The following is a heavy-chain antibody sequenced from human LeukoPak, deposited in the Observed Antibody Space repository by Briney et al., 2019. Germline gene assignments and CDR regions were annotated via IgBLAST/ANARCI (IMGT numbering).Heavy chain of an antibody. V-gene: IGHV3-23*01. CDR2: INSGGAI. D-gene: IGHD3-3*01. CDR1: GFTFSDYA. J-gene: IGHJ4*02. CDR3: AKGSRHTIFGVIIPFDY. Sequence: GGSLRLSCAASGFTFSDYAMTWVRQAPGKGLEWVSTINSGGAINYADSVKGRFTISRDNSKNTLYLQMNSLRAEDTAVYYCAKGSRHTIFGVIIPFDYWGQGTLVTVSS.